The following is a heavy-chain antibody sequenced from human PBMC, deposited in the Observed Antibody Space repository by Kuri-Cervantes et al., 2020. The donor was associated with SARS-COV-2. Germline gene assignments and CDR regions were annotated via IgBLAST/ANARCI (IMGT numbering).Heavy chain of an antibody. V-gene: IGHV4-61*01. CDR3: ARSGYYSRGVTYYYMDV. CDR1: GGSVSSGSYY. CDR2: IYYSGST. J-gene: IGHJ6*03. Sequence: GSLRLCCTVSGGSVSSGSYYWSWIRQPPGKGLEWIGYIYYSGSTNYNPSLKSRVTISVDTSKNQFSLKLSSVTAADSAVYYCARSGYYSRGVTYYYMDVWDKGTTVTVSS. D-gene: IGHD3-22*01.